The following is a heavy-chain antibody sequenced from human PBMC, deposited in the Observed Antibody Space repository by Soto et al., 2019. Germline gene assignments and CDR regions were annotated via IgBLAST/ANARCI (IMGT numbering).Heavy chain of an antibody. V-gene: IGHV3-15*07. D-gene: IGHD5-18*01. CDR2: IKSKTDGGTT. J-gene: IGHJ6*02. CDR1: GFTFSNAW. CDR3: TTDLTQYSYGFSYYYYGMDV. Sequence: GGSLRLSCAASGFTFSNAWMNWVRQAPGKGLEWVGRIKSKTDGGTTDYAAPVKGRFTISRDDSKNTLYLQMNSLKTEDTAVYYFTTDLTQYSYGFSYYYYGMDVWGQGTTVTVSS.